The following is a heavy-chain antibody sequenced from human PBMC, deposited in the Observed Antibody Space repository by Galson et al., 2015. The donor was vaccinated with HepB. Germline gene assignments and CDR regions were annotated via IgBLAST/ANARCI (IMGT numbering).Heavy chain of an antibody. CDR1: GFTFSSYE. CDR2: ISSSGSTI. CDR3: ASRGGSSSWFSFDY. V-gene: IGHV3-48*03. J-gene: IGHJ4*02. Sequence: SLRLSCAASGFTFSSYEMNWVRQAPGKGLEWVSYISSSGSTIYYADSVKGRFTISRDNAKNSLYLQMNSLRAEDTAVYYCASRGGSSSWFSFDYWGQGTLVTVSS. D-gene: IGHD6-13*01.